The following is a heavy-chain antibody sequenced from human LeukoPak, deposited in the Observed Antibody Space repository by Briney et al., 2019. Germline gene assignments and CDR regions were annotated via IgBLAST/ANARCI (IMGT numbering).Heavy chain of an antibody. Sequence: SETLSLTCAVYGGSFSGYYWSWIRQPPGKGLEWIGEINHSGSTNYNPSLKSRVTISVDTSKNQFSLKLSSVTATDTAVYYCARLYYDILTGGYYFDYWGQGTLVTVSS. J-gene: IGHJ4*02. CDR2: INHSGST. D-gene: IGHD3-9*01. CDR1: GGSFSGYY. CDR3: ARLYYDILTGGYYFDY. V-gene: IGHV4-34*01.